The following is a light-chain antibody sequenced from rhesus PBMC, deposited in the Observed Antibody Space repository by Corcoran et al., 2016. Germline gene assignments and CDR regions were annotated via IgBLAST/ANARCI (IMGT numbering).Light chain of an antibody. CDR1: QGISRY. CDR2: DAS. Sequence: DIQMTQTPSSLSASVGDTVTITCRASQGISRYLTWFQQKPGKAPNPLIYDASSLESGVPPRFSGSGSGTHFALPISSLQPEDFAAYYCLQHNSYPFTFGPGTKLDIK. CDR3: LQHNSYPFT. V-gene: IGKV1-28*03. J-gene: IGKJ3*01.